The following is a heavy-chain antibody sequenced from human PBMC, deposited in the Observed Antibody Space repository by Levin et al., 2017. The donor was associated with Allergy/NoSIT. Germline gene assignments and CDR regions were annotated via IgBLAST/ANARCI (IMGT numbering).Heavy chain of an antibody. D-gene: IGHD3-16*01. CDR2: INPTDEST. J-gene: IGHJ4*02. CDR3: ASSRYVWGSLVY. Sequence: ASVKVSCKASGYTFTNYYIHWVRQAPGQGLEWMGMINPTDESTSYPQKFQGRVTMTRDTSTSTVYMELSSLRSEDTAVYYCASSRYVWGSLVYWGQGTLVTVSS. CDR1: GYTFTNYY. V-gene: IGHV1-46*01.